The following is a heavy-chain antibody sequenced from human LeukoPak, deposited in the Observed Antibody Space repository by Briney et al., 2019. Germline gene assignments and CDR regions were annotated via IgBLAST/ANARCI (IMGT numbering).Heavy chain of an antibody. CDR1: GGSVSSGSYY. CDR2: IYYSGST. CDR3: ARDDGRYYDFWSGYLPNAFDI. J-gene: IGHJ3*02. D-gene: IGHD3-3*01. Sequence: SETLSLTCTVPGGSVSSGSYYWSWIRQPPGKGLEWIGYIYYSGSTNYNPSLKSRVTISVDTSKNQFSLKLSSVTAADTAVYYCARDDGRYYDFWSGYLPNAFDIWGQGTMVTVSS. V-gene: IGHV4-61*01.